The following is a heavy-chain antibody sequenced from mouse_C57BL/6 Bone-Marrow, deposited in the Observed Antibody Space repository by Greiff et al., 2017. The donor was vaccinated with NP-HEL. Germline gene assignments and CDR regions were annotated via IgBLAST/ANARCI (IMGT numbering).Heavy chain of an antibody. CDR3: ARRGDGYDSPFDY. D-gene: IGHD2-2*01. CDR1: GFSLSTSGMG. V-gene: IGHV8-12*01. CDR2: IYWDDDK. Sequence: QVTLKESGPGILQSSQTLSLTCSFSGFSLSTSGMGVSWIRQPSGKGLEWLAHIYWDDDKRYNPSLKSRLTISKDTSRNQVFLKITSVDTADTATYYCARRGDGYDSPFDYWGQGTTLTVSS. J-gene: IGHJ2*01.